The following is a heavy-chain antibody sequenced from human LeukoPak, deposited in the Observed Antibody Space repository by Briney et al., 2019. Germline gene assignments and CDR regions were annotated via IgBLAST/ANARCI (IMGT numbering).Heavy chain of an antibody. CDR1: GGSISSYY. CDR2: IYYSGST. J-gene: IGHJ4*02. V-gene: IGHV4-59*01. CDR3: AGRSIAAAGTGTDY. D-gene: IGHD6-13*01. Sequence: PSETLSLTCTVSGGSISSYYWSWIRQPPGKGLEWIGYIYYSGSTNYNPSLKSRVTISVDTSKNQFSLNLSSVTAADTAVYYCAGRSIAAAGTGTDYWGQGTLVTVSS.